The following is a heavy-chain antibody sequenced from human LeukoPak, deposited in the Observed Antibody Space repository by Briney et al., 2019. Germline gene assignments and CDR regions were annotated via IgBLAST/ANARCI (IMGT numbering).Heavy chain of an antibody. Sequence: PGRSLRLSCAAYGFTFSSYGMHWVRQAPGKGLEWVAVISYDGSNKYYADSVKGRFIIARDNAKSALYLQMNSLRVEDTAMYFSARTVGVVVVASDYFDYWGQGTLVTVSS. J-gene: IGHJ4*02. CDR2: ISYDGSNK. V-gene: IGHV3-30*03. CDR3: ARTVGVVVVASDYFDY. CDR1: GFTFSSYG. D-gene: IGHD3-22*01.